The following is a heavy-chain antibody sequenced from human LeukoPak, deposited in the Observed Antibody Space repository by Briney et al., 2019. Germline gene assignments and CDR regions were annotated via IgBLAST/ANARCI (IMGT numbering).Heavy chain of an antibody. J-gene: IGHJ4*02. V-gene: IGHV1-2*02. D-gene: IGHD3-3*01. Sequence: ASVKVSCKASGYTFTGYYMHWVRQAPGHGLEWMGWINPNSGGTNYAQKFQGRVTMTRDTSISTAYMELSRLRSDDTAVYYCARANYDFWSGKPQWAYYFDYWGQGTLVTVSS. CDR1: GYTFTGYY. CDR3: ARANYDFWSGKPQWAYYFDY. CDR2: INPNSGGT.